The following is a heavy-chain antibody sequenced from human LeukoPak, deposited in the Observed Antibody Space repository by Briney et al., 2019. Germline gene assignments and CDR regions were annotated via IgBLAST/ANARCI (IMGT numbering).Heavy chain of an antibody. CDR2: IKQDGSEK. CDR1: GFTFSSYW. V-gene: IGHV3-7*03. D-gene: IGHD3-22*01. CDR3: ARDATGEDYDSSGSFDI. J-gene: IGHJ3*02. Sequence: PGGSLRLSCAASGFTFSSYWMSWVRQAPGKGLEWVANIKQDGSEKYYVDSVKGRFTISRDDAKNSLYLQMNSLRAEDTAVYYCARDATGEDYDSSGSFDIWGQGTMVTVSS.